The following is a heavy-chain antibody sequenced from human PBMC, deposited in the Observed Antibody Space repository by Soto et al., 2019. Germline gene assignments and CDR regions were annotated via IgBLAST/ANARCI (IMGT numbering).Heavy chain of an antibody. CDR2: IYHSGST. CDR1: GDSISSRSYY. V-gene: IGHV4-39*01. Sequence: SETLSPTCTVTGDSISSRSYYWGWICQPPGKGLEWTGSIYHSGSTYNNPSRRSRLSMSIDTSKNQFSLKLTSVTAAATALYFCERQWPPVVTQAYFDVWGPGSLVTVSS. CDR3: ERQWPPVVTQAYFDV. D-gene: IGHD2-21*02. J-gene: IGHJ4*02.